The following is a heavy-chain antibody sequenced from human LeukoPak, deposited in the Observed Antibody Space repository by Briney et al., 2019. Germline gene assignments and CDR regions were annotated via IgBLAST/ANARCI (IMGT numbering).Heavy chain of an antibody. V-gene: IGHV4-30-4*01. CDR2: IHHRRGT. Sequence: SETLSLTCTVSGDSISTGDYYWSWIRQSPGKGLEWVGHIHHRRGTFYNPSLQSRLLISVDTSKNHFSLKLDSVTAADTAVYYCAREGYHDTSDYCPVTDWGQGTLATVSS. J-gene: IGHJ4*02. CDR3: AREGYHDTSDYCPVTD. D-gene: IGHD3-22*01. CDR1: GDSISTGDYY.